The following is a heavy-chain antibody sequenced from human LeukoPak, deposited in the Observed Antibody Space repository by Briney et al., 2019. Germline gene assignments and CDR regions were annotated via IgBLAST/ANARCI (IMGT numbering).Heavy chain of an antibody. CDR1: GASISSYF. D-gene: IGHD5-18*01. CDR3: ARLSGYSFLYWFDP. Sequence: SETLSLTCTVSGASISSYFWSWIRQPPGKGLEWIGNVHDSGSTNYNPSLKSRVTISVDTSKNQFSLRLSSVTAADTAVYYCARLSGYSFLYWFDPWGQGTLVTVSS. J-gene: IGHJ5*02. CDR2: VHDSGST. V-gene: IGHV4-59*08.